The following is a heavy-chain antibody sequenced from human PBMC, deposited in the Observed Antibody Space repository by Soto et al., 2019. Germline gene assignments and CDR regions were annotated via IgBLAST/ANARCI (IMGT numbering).Heavy chain of an antibody. Sequence: QIALQESGPTLVKPTQTLTLTCSFSGFSLSSIALGVVVRWIRQPPVKAPDWLPLIYWDDGKRYNPSLKSRLTIRKDTSQTQVVLKMTNVDAVDTGTYYCVHGTLGSCGTVYFDYWGQGTLVTVSS. V-gene: IGHV2-5*02. CDR3: VHGTLGSCGTVYFDY. D-gene: IGHD1-20*01. CDR1: GFSLSSIALGVV. J-gene: IGHJ4*02. CDR2: IYWDDGK.